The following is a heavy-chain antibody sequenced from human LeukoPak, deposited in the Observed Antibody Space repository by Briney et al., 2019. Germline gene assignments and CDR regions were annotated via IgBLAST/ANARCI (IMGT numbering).Heavy chain of an antibody. D-gene: IGHD2-2*01. CDR2: VSYHGSTQ. Sequence: PGGSLRLSCAASGFTFSTDAMHWVRQAPGKGLEWVAVVSYHGSTQYYGDSVKGRFTISRDNSKNTVYLQMNILRAGGTAVYYCATLYCSSTSCYPSFFDYWGQGTLVTVSS. J-gene: IGHJ4*02. V-gene: IGHV3-30*04. CDR3: ATLYCSSTSCYPSFFDY. CDR1: GFTFSTDA.